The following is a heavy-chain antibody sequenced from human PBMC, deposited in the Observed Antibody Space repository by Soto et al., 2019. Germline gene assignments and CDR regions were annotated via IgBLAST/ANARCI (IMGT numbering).Heavy chain of an antibody. CDR1: GFTFSGSA. D-gene: IGHD6-13*01. Sequence: PGGSLSLSCAASGFTFSGSAMHWVRQASGKGLEWVGRIRSKANSYATAYAASVKGRFTISRDDSKNTAYLQMNSLKTEDTAVYYCTRPGQLVQTQRRDGTLYYYYYGMDVWGQGTTVTVS. CDR3: TRPGQLVQTQRRDGTLYYYYYGMDV. V-gene: IGHV3-73*01. CDR2: IRSKANSYAT. J-gene: IGHJ6*02.